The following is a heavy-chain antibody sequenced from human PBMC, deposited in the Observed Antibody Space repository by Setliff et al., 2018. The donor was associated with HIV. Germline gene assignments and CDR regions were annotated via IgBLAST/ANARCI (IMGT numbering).Heavy chain of an antibody. V-gene: IGHV2-5*01. J-gene: IGHJ3*02. D-gene: IGHD3-22*01. CDR2: IYWNDDK. CDR1: GFSLSTSGVG. Sequence: SGPTLVNPTQTLTLTCTFSGFSLSTSGVGVGWIRQPPGKALEWLALIYWNDDKRYSPSLESRLTITKDTSKNQVVLTMTNMDPVDTATYFCAHSYNEYYYDSSGYNRDAFDIWGQGTMVTVS. CDR3: AHSYNEYYYDSSGYNRDAFDI.